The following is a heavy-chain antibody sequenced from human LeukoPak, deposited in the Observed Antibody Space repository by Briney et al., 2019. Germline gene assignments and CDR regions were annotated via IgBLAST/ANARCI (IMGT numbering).Heavy chain of an antibody. CDR1: GFTFSSYA. J-gene: IGHJ4*02. V-gene: IGHV3-23*01. Sequence: PGGSLRLSCAASGFTFSSYAMSWVRQAPGKGLEWVSAISGSGGSTYYADSVKGRFTISRDNSKNTLYLQMNSLRAEDTAVYYCAKHVLLWFEELSYFDYWGQGTLVTVSS. CDR3: AKHVLLWFEELSYFDY. CDR2: ISGSGGST. D-gene: IGHD3-10*01.